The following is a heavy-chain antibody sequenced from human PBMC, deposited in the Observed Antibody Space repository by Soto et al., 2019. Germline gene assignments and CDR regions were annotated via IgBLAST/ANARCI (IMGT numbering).Heavy chain of an antibody. CDR1: GFNFNAYV. Sequence: PGGSLRLSFAASGFNFNAYVMNWVRQAPGKGLDWVSIISFTVDSRYYADSVKDRFTISRDNSQNTLYLQMNSLRAEDTAVYYCSKKSCSSPGCPYGMDVWGQGITVTVSS. D-gene: IGHD2-2*01. V-gene: IGHV3-23*01. CDR2: ISFTVDSR. CDR3: SKKSCSSPGCPYGMDV. J-gene: IGHJ6*02.